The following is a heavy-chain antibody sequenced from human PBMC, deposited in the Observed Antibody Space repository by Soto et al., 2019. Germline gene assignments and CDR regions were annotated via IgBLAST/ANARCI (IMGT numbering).Heavy chain of an antibody. J-gene: IGHJ4*02. D-gene: IGHD2-21*02. CDR2: VNPSGGHT. CDR3: ARGGQVVVVTAALDY. V-gene: IGHV1-46*01. CDR1: GDTFTDYY. Sequence: QVQLMQSGAEVKKPGASVKVSCKASGDTFTDYYIHWVRQAPGQGLEWMGTVNPSGGHTTYAQHFLGRVTMTRDTSTSTLYMELTSLTSDATAVYYCARGGQVVVVTAALDYWGQGTLVTVSS.